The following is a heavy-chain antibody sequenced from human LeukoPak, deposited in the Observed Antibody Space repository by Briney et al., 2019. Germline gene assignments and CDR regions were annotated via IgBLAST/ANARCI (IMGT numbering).Heavy chain of an antibody. CDR3: ARDAIVRDYSNSDY. CDR1: GYTFTSYY. D-gene: IGHD4-11*01. Sequence: ASVTVSCKASGYTFTSYYIHWVRQAPGQGLEWMGWINPNSGGTNYAQKFQGRVTMTRDTSISTAYMELSRLTSDDTAVYYCARDAIVRDYSNSDYWGQGTLVTVSS. V-gene: IGHV1-2*02. J-gene: IGHJ4*02. CDR2: INPNSGGT.